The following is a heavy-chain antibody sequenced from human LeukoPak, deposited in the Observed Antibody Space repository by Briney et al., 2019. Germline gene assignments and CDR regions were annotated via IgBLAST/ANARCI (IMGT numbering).Heavy chain of an antibody. V-gene: IGHV3-30*18. D-gene: IGHD3-10*01. Sequence: GGSLRLSCAASGFTFSSYGMRWVRQAPGKGLEWVAVISYDGSNKYYADSVKGRFTISRDNSKNTLYLQMNSLRAEDTAVYYYAKVARGAFDIWGQGTMVTVSS. CDR3: AKVARGAFDI. CDR2: ISYDGSNK. CDR1: GFTFSSYG. J-gene: IGHJ3*02.